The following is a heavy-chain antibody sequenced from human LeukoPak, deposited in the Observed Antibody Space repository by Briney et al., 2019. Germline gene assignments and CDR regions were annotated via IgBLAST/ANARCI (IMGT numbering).Heavy chain of an antibody. D-gene: IGHD3-22*01. Sequence: ASVKVSCKASGYTFTSYYMHWVRQAPGQGLEWMGRVIPILGIANYAQKFQGRVTITADKSTSTAYMELSSLRSEDTAVYYCARDWSYYYDSSGYQSVWGQGTLVTVSS. CDR3: ARDWSYYYDSSGYQSV. CDR1: GYTFTSYY. V-gene: IGHV1-69*04. J-gene: IGHJ4*02. CDR2: VIPILGIA.